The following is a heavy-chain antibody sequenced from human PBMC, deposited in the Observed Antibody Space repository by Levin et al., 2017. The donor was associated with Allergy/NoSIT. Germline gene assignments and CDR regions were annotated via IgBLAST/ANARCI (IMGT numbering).Heavy chain of an antibody. J-gene: IGHJ5*02. D-gene: IGHD2-21*02. CDR1: GGSISSYY. Sequence: SETLSLTCTVSGGSISSYYWNWIRQPPGKGLEWIGYIYYSGSTNYNPSLKSRVTISIDTSKNQFSLKLSSVTAADTAMYYCARVFRPLLPPGAFDPWGQGTLVTVSS. V-gene: IGHV4-59*01. CDR3: ARVFRPLLPPGAFDP. CDR2: IYYSGST.